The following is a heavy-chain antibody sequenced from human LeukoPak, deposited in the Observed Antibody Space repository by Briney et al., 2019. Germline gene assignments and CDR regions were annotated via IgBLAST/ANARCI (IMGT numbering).Heavy chain of an antibody. J-gene: IGHJ6*02. CDR2: ISYDGSNK. D-gene: IGHD4-23*01. CDR1: GFTFSSYA. V-gene: IGHV3-30-3*01. CDR3: AKGPDYGGNSPNYYYGMDV. Sequence: PGRSLRLSCAASGFTFSSYAMHWVRQAPGKGLEWVAVISYDGSNKYYADSVKGRFTISRDNSKNTLYLQMNSLRAEDTAVYYCAKGPDYGGNSPNYYYGMDVWGQGTTVTVSS.